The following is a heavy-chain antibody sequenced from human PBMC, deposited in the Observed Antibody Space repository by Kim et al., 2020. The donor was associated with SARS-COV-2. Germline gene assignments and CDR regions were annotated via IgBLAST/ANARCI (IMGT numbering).Heavy chain of an antibody. Sequence: SETLSLTCTVSGGSISSSSYYWGWIRQPPGKGLEWIGSIYYSGSTYYNPSLKSRVTISVDASKNQFSLKLSSVTAADTAVYYCASRSSGWSTQYCYYYGMDVWGQGTTVTVSS. CDR1: GGSISSSSYY. CDR3: ASRSSGWSTQYCYYYGMDV. D-gene: IGHD6-19*01. V-gene: IGHV4-39*01. CDR2: IYYSGST. J-gene: IGHJ6*02.